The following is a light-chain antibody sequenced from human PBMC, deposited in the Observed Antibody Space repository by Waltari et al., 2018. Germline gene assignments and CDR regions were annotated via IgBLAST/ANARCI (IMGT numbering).Light chain of an antibody. CDR2: DVS. CDR1: RSDVGGYNY. V-gene: IGLV2-14*01. Sequence: QSALTQPASVSGSPGQSITISCTGTRSDVGGYNYVSWYQQHPDKVPKLIIYDVSNRPSVISSRFSGSKSGNTASLTSSGLQAEDEADYFCGSYTSDSSVVFGGGTRLTGL. J-gene: IGLJ2*01. CDR3: GSYTSDSSVV.